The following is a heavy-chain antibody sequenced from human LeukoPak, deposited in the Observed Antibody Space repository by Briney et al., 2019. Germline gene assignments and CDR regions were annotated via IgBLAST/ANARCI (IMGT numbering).Heavy chain of an antibody. J-gene: IGHJ4*02. Sequence: SETLSLTCTVSGGSISSGGYYWSWIRQHPGKGLEWIGYIYYSGSTYYNPSLKSRVTISADTSKNQFSLKLSSVAAADTAVYYCARARSAAGNFDYWGQGTLVTVSS. CDR3: ARARSAAGNFDY. CDR1: GGSISSGGYY. D-gene: IGHD6-13*01. V-gene: IGHV4-31*03. CDR2: IYYSGST.